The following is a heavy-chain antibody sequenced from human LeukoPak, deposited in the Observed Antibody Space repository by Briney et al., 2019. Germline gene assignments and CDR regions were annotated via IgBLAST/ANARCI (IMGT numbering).Heavy chain of an antibody. D-gene: IGHD6-13*01. CDR3: ARDRGIAAAGTDWFDP. CDR2: IYYSGST. CDR1: GGSISSGGYY. J-gene: IGHJ5*02. V-gene: IGHV4-31*03. Sequence: PSETLSLTCTVSGGSISSGGYYWSWIRQHPRKGLEWIGYIYYSGSTYYNPSLKSRVTISVDTSKNQFSLKLSSVTAADTAVYYCARDRGIAAAGTDWFDPWGQGTLVTVSS.